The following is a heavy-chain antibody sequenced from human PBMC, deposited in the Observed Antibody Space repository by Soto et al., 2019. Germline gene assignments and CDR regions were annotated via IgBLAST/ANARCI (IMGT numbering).Heavy chain of an antibody. V-gene: IGHV3-30*18. CDR1: GFTFSSYG. Sequence: QVQLVESGGGVVQPGRSLRLSCAASGFTFSSYGMHWVRQAPGKGLEWVAVISYDGSKKYYADSVKGRFTISRDNSKNTQYLQMHSLRAEDTAVYYCDKDLRYSSSWYIPSYCDGMDVWGQGTTVTVSS. CDR2: ISYDGSKK. D-gene: IGHD6-13*01. J-gene: IGHJ6*02. CDR3: DKDLRYSSSWYIPSYCDGMDV.